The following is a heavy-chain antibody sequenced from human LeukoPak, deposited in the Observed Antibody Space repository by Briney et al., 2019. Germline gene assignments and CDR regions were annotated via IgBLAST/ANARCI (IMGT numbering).Heavy chain of an antibody. J-gene: IGHJ4*02. Sequence: ASVKVSCKASGYTLTTYYIHWVRQAPGQGLEWMGIINPSGGSTTYAQKFQGRVTMTRDTSTSTVFMELSSLRSEDTAVYYCWRGSSRGFDYWGQGTLVTISS. CDR2: INPSGGST. D-gene: IGHD3-10*01. V-gene: IGHV1-46*01. CDR3: WRGSSRGFDY. CDR1: GYTLTTYY.